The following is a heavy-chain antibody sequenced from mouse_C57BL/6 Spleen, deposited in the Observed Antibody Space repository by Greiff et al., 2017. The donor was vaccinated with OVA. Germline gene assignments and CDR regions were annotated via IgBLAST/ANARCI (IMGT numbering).Heavy chain of an antibody. CDR3: ARSDHAAYAMDY. CDR2: INPNNGGT. J-gene: IGHJ4*01. CDR1: GYTFTDYY. V-gene: IGHV1-26*01. Sequence: EVQLQQSGPELVKPGASVKISCKASGYTFTDYYMNWVKQSHGKSLEWIGDINPNNGGTSYNQKFKGKATLTVDKSSSTAYMGRRSLTSEDSAVYYCARSDHAAYAMDYWGQGTSVTVSS.